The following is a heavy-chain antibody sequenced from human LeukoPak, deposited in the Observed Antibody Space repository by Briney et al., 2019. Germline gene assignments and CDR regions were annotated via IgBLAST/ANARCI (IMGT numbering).Heavy chain of an antibody. CDR2: INPNSGGT. V-gene: IGHV1-2*02. Sequence: ASVKVSCKASGYTFTGYYMHWVRQAPGQGLEWMGWINPNSGGTNYAQKFQSRVTMTRDTSISTAYMELGRLRSDDTAVYYCARVRQQLVDFDYWGQGTLVTVSS. CDR1: GYTFTGYY. CDR3: ARVRQQLVDFDY. J-gene: IGHJ4*02. D-gene: IGHD6-13*01.